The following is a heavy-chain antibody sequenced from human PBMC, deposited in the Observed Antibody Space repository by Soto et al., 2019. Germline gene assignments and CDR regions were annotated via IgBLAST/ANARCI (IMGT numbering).Heavy chain of an antibody. Sequence: QVQLVQSGAEVKKPGSSVKVSCKASGGTFSSYTIRWVRQAPGQGLEWMGRIIPILGIANYAQKFQGRVTITADKSTSTAYMELSSLRSEDTAVYYCASSTVTDYYYYYYMDVWGKGTTVTVSS. CDR1: GGTFSSYT. V-gene: IGHV1-69*02. CDR3: ASSTVTDYYYYYYMDV. J-gene: IGHJ6*03. CDR2: IIPILGIA. D-gene: IGHD4-17*01.